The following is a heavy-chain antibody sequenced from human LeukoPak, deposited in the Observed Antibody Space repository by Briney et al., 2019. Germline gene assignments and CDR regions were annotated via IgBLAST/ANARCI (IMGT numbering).Heavy chain of an antibody. CDR1: GFTFSSYA. J-gene: IGHJ3*02. Sequence: PGGSLRLSCAASGFTFSSYAMNWVRQAPGKGLEWVSAISGSGSTTYYADSVKGRFTISRDNSKNTLFLQMNSLTAEDTAIYSCARLRLEYCSGGSCFDAFDIWGQGTMVTVSS. CDR2: ISGSGSTT. CDR3: ARLRLEYCSGGSCFDAFDI. V-gene: IGHV3-23*01. D-gene: IGHD2-15*01.